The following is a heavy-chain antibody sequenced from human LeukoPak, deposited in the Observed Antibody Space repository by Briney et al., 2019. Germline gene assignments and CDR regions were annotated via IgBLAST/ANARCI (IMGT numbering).Heavy chain of an antibody. CDR1: GFTFSSYS. CDR2: ISSSSYI. Sequence: GGSLRLSCAASGFTFSSYSMNWVRQAPGKGLEWVSSISSSSYIYYADSVKGRFTISRDNAKNSLYLQMNSLRAEDTAVYYCARLLGGVSVADIPNFDYWGQGTLVTVSS. V-gene: IGHV3-21*01. J-gene: IGHJ4*02. D-gene: IGHD3-16*01. CDR3: ARLLGGVSVADIPNFDY.